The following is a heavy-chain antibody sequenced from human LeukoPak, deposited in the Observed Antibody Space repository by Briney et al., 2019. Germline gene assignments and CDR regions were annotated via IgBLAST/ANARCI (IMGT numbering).Heavy chain of an antibody. J-gene: IGHJ6*02. CDR1: GYTFTSYY. Sequence: ASVKVSCKASGYTFTSYYMHWVRQAPGQGLEWMGIINPSGGSTSYAQKFQGRVTMTRDTSTSTVYMELSSLRSEDTAVYYCARVGLYDFWSGYTQYYYYYGMDVWGQGTTVTVSS. D-gene: IGHD3-3*01. V-gene: IGHV1-46*01. CDR2: INPSGGST. CDR3: ARVGLYDFWSGYTQYYYYYGMDV.